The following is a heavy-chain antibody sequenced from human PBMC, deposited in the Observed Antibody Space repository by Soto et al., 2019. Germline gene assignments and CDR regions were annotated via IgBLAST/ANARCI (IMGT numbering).Heavy chain of an antibody. CDR3: ARVGYYYDSSGGY. Sequence: EVQLVESGGGLVKPGGSLRLSCAASGFTFSSYSMNWVRQAPGKGLEWVSSISSSSSYIYYADSVKGRFTISRDNAKNSLYLQMNSLRAEDTAVYYCARVGYYYDSSGGYWGQGTLVTGSS. D-gene: IGHD3-22*01. J-gene: IGHJ4*02. CDR2: ISSSSSYI. CDR1: GFTFSSYS. V-gene: IGHV3-21*01.